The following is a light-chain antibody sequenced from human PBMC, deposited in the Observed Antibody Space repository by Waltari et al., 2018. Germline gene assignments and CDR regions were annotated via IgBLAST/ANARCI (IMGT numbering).Light chain of an antibody. CDR2: EVN. CDR1: SSDGGRYDY. Sequence: QSALTPPPSASGSPGPSVAISRPGASSDGGRYDYVSWYQQHPGKAPKLIIYEVNKRPSGVPDRFSGSKSGNTASLTVSGLQAEDEAGYYCASYGGSTVFGGGTKLTVL. J-gene: IGLJ2*01. CDR3: ASYGGSTV. V-gene: IGLV2-8*01.